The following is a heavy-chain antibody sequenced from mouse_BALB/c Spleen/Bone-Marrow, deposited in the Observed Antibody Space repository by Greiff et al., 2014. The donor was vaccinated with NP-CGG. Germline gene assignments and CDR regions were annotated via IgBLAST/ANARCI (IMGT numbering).Heavy chain of an antibody. D-gene: IGHD1-1*01. J-gene: IGHJ4*01. V-gene: IGHV7-3*02. CDR2: IRNKSNGYTT. CDR1: GFTLTDYY. Sequence: EVKLVESGGGLVQPGGSLRLSCATSGFTLTDYYMSWVRQPPGKALEWLGSIRNKSNGYTTEYSASVKGRFTISRDNSQSILYLQMNTLRAEDSATYYCARDYYGNIYAMDYWGQGTSVTVSS. CDR3: ARDYYGNIYAMDY.